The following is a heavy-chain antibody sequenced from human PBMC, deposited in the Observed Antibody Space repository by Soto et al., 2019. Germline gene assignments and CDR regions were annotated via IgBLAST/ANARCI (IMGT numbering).Heavy chain of an antibody. CDR1: GGSISSYY. CDR2: IYYSGST. CDR3: ARHPSDFWFDP. D-gene: IGHD2-21*02. Sequence: SETLSLTSTVSGGSISSYYWGWIRQPPGKGLEWIGSIYYSGSTYYNPSLKSRVTVSVDTSKNQFSLKLSSVTAADTAVYYCARHPSDFWFDPWGQGTLVTVSS. V-gene: IGHV4-39*01. J-gene: IGHJ5*02.